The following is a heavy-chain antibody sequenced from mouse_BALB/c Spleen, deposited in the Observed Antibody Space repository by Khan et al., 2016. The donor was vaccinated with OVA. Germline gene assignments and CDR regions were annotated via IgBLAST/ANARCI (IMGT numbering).Heavy chain of an antibody. CDR3: ARGGYGTFAY. D-gene: IGHD2-1*01. Sequence: VQLQQSGPELMKPGASMKISCKASGYSFTGYILNWVKQSHGKNLEWIGLINPNNGDPSYNQKFKDKATLTIDKSSNTAYMELLSLTSEGSAVYYCARGGYGTFAYWGQGTLVTVSA. J-gene: IGHJ3*01. V-gene: IGHV1-37*01. CDR1: GYSFTGYI. CDR2: INPNNGDP.